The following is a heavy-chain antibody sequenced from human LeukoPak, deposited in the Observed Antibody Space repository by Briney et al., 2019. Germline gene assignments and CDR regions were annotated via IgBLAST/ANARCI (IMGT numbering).Heavy chain of an antibody. CDR1: GFTFSSYA. CDR2: ISYDGSNK. J-gene: IGHJ3*02. Sequence: GGSLRLSCAASGFTFSSYARHWVRQAPGKGLEWVAVISYDGSNKYYADSAKGRFTISNDHSKNTLYLQMNSLRAEHTALYYCARDSSYYYYDSSGYYYVPSDAFDIWGQGTMVTVSS. V-gene: IGHV3-30*04. CDR3: ARDSSYYYYDSSGYYYVPSDAFDI. D-gene: IGHD3-22*01.